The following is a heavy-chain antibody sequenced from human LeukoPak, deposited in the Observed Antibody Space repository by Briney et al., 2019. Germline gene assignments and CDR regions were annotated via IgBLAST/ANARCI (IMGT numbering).Heavy chain of an antibody. Sequence: GGSLRLSCAASGFTFSSYAMNWVRQAPGKGLEWVSAVSGSGGTTFYADSVQGRFTISRDNSKNTLYLQMNSLRAEDTAVYYCAKQALRLFDYWGQGTLVTVSS. V-gene: IGHV3-23*01. CDR2: VSGSGGTT. J-gene: IGHJ4*02. D-gene: IGHD4-17*01. CDR3: AKQALRLFDY. CDR1: GFTFSSYA.